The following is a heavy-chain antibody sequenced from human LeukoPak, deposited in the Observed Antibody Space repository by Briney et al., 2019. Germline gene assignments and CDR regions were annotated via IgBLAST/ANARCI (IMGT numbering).Heavy chain of an antibody. Sequence: SETLSLTCTVSGGSISSYYWSWIRQPAGKGLEWMGRIYTSGSTNYNPSLKSRVTMSVDTSKNQFSLKLSSVTAADTAVYYCARHYCSSTSCYPDAFDIWGQGTMVTVSS. J-gene: IGHJ3*02. CDR3: ARHYCSSTSCYPDAFDI. CDR2: IYTSGST. D-gene: IGHD2-2*01. CDR1: GGSISSYY. V-gene: IGHV4-4*07.